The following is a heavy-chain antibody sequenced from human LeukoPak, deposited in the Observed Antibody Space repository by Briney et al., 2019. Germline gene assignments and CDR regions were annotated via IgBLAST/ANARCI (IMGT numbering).Heavy chain of an antibody. V-gene: IGHV3-48*03. CDR2: ISSSGSTI. CDR1: GFTFSSYE. J-gene: IGHJ3*02. D-gene: IGHD6-19*01. CDR3: AKDTGSGWYWDAFDI. Sequence: GGSLRLSCAASGFTFSSYEMNWVRQAPGKGLEWVSYISSSGSTIYYADSVKGRFTISRDNAKNSLYLQMNSLRAEDTALYYCAKDTGSGWYWDAFDIWGQGTMVTVSS.